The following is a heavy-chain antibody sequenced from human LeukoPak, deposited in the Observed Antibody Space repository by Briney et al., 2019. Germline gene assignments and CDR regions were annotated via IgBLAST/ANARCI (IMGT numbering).Heavy chain of an antibody. D-gene: IGHD2-2*01. V-gene: IGHV3-21*01. Sequence: GGSLRLSCAASGFTFSSYNMNWVRQAPGKGLEWVSSISSSGGYIYYADSVKGRFTISRDNAKNTLYLQMNSLRAEDTAVYFCARDRDIVVNGMDVWGQGTTVTVSS. CDR1: GFTFSSYN. CDR2: ISSSGGYI. CDR3: ARDRDIVVNGMDV. J-gene: IGHJ6*02.